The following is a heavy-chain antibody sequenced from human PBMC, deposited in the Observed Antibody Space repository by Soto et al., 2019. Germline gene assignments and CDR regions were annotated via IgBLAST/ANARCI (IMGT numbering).Heavy chain of an antibody. V-gene: IGHV4-30-2*01. CDR1: GGSVSSGSYY. D-gene: IGHD2-15*01. CDR2: IYHSGST. CDR3: ASLAYCSGGSCYEGLFDP. J-gene: IGHJ5*02. Sequence: SETLSLTCTVSGGSVSSGSYYWSWIRQPPGKGLEWIGYIYHSGSTYYNPSLKSRVTISVDRSKNQFSLKLSSVTAADTAVYYCASLAYCSGGSCYEGLFDPWGQGTLVTVSS.